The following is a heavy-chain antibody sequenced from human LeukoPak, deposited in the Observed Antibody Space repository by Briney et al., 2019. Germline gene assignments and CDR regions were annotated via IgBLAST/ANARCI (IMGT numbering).Heavy chain of an antibody. D-gene: IGHD2-15*01. V-gene: IGHV3-7*01. CDR3: VRVPVTSWYLPLDY. CDR2: INQDGSER. Sequence: GGSLRLSCAASGFTFRIFWMNWIRQAPGKGLEWVATINQDGSERYYLDSVKGRFTISRDNAKNSLYLQMNSLKADDTAVYYCVRVPVTSWYLPLDYWGQGTLVTVSS. J-gene: IGHJ4*02. CDR1: GFTFRIFW.